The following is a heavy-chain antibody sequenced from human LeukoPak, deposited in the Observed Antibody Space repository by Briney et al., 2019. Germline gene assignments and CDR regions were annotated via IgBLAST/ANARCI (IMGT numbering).Heavy chain of an antibody. CDR3: ARDRRDSSGYHSDY. CDR2: IYYSGST. D-gene: IGHD3-22*01. CDR1: GGSISSSSYY. V-gene: IGHV4-39*07. Sequence: PSETLSLTCTVSGGSISSSSYYWGWIRQPPGKGLEWIGSIYYSGSTYYNPSLKSRVTISVDTSKNQFSLKLSSVTAADTAVYYCARDRRDSSGYHSDYWGQGTLVTVSS. J-gene: IGHJ4*02.